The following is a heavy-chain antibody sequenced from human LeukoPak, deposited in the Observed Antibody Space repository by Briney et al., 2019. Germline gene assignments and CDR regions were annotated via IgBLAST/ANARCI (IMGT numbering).Heavy chain of an antibody. J-gene: IGHJ6*03. Sequence: PGGSLRLSCAASGFTFSSYWMSWVRQAPGKGLEWVANIKQDGSEKYYVDSVKGRFTISRDNAKNSLYLQMNSLRAEDTAVYYCARVVAARPGYYYYMDVWGKGTTVTVSS. CDR1: GFTFSSYW. D-gene: IGHD6-6*01. V-gene: IGHV3-7*01. CDR3: ARVVAARPGYYYYMDV. CDR2: IKQDGSEK.